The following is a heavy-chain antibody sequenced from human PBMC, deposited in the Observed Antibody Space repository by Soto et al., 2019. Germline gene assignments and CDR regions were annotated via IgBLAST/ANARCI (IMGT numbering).Heavy chain of an antibody. CDR2: IIPILGIA. D-gene: IGHD5-18*01. CDR1: GGTFSSYT. CDR3: ARGDTAMVLGY. Sequence: QVQLVQSGAEVKKPGSSVKVSCKASGGTFSSYTISWVRQAPGQGLEWMGRIIPILGIANYAQKFQGRVTLTADKSTSTAYMELSSLRSEDTAVYYCARGDTAMVLGYWGQGALVTVSS. J-gene: IGHJ4*02. V-gene: IGHV1-69*02.